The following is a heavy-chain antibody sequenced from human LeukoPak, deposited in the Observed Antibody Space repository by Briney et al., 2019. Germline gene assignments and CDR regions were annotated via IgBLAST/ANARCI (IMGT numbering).Heavy chain of an antibody. J-gene: IGHJ4*02. CDR3: AKRGYSEVDY. CDR1: GFTFSSYA. CDR2: ISGSGGST. D-gene: IGHD5-18*01. Sequence: SGGSLRLSCAASGFTFSSYAMSWVRQAPGKGLEWVSAISGSGGSTYYADSVKGRFTISRDNSKNTLYLRMNSLRAEDTAVYYCAKRGYSEVDYWGQGTLVTVSS. V-gene: IGHV3-23*01.